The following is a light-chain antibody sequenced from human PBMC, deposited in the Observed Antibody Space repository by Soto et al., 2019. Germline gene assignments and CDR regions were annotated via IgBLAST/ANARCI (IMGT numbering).Light chain of an antibody. J-gene: IGKJ1*01. Sequence: EIVVTQSPALLSVSPGERVTLSCRASQSVISSIAWYQQKLGQAPRLLIYGASTRATGIPARFSGSGSGTEFTLSISSLQREDFATYFCQQSSNIPWTFGQGTKVEMK. V-gene: IGKV3-15*01. CDR1: QSVISS. CDR3: QQSSNIPWT. CDR2: GAS.